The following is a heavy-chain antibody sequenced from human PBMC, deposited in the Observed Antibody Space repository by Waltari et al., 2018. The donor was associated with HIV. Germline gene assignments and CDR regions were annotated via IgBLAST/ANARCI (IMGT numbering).Heavy chain of an antibody. CDR2: ISFDGSNQ. J-gene: IGHJ4*02. CDR3: ATGQQVWETWSQLDY. CDR1: GFTFSNYG. Sequence: QVQLVESGGGVVQPGRSLRLSCAASGFTFSNYGMPWVRQAPGKGLEWVAVISFDGSNQYYADSVRGRFTISRDNSKKKVFLQMNSLRLDDSALYYCATGQQVWETWSQLDYWGQGTLVIVSS. D-gene: IGHD1-1*01. V-gene: IGHV3-33*05.